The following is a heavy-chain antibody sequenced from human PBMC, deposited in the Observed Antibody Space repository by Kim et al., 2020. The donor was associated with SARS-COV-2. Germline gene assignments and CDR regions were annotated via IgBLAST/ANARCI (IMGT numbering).Heavy chain of an antibody. CDR3: AKEGDIVVVPAAISEYFQH. D-gene: IGHD2-2*02. J-gene: IGHJ1*01. CDR2: ISYDGSNK. CDR1: GFTFSSYG. Sequence: GGSLRLSCAASGFTFSSYGMHWVRQAPGKGLEWVAVISYDGSNKYYADSVKGRFTISRDNSKNTLYLQMNSLRAEDTAVYYCAKEGDIVVVPAAISEYFQHWGQGTLVTVSS. V-gene: IGHV3-30*18.